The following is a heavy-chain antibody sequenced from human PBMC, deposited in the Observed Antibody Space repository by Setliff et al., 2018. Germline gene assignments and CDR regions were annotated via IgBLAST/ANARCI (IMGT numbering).Heavy chain of an antibody. J-gene: IGHJ6*03. CDR3: ARGRHPPWSGYPYYYMDV. Sequence: SVKVSCKASGCTFTSYGISWVRQAPGQGLEWMGRIIPIFGTANYAQKFQGRVTITADKSTSTAYMELSSLRSEDTAVYYCARGRHPPWSGYPYYYMDVWGKGTTVTVSS. CDR1: GCTFTSYG. V-gene: IGHV1-69*06. CDR2: IIPIFGTA. D-gene: IGHD3-3*01.